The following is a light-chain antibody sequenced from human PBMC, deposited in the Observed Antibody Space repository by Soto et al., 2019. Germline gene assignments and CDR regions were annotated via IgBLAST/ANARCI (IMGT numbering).Light chain of an antibody. CDR3: QKYNSAPLT. Sequence: IRMTQSPSSLSASTGDRVTITFRASLPISNYLACYQQKPGKIPNLLIYAASTLQAGVPSRFSGSGSGADFTLTISSLQPEDVAAYYCQKYNSAPLTFGGGTKVDIK. CDR2: AAS. J-gene: IGKJ4*01. CDR1: LPISNY. V-gene: IGKV1-27*01.